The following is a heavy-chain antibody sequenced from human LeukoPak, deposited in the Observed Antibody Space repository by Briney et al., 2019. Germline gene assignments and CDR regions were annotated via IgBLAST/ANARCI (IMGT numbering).Heavy chain of an antibody. D-gene: IGHD5-12*01. CDR2: ISGSGANT. CDR3: ARVEDVVATPFDY. CDR1: GFTFSGYA. V-gene: IGHV3-23*01. J-gene: IGHJ4*02. Sequence: GGSLRLSCAASGFTFSGYAMTWVRQAPGKGLEWVSAISGSGANTYSADSVKGRFTISRDNAKNSLYLQMNSLRAEDTAVYYCARVEDVVATPFDYWGQGTLVTVSS.